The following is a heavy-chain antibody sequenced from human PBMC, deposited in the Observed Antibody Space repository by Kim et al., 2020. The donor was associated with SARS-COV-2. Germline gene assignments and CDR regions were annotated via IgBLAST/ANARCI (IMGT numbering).Heavy chain of an antibody. D-gene: IGHD3-22*01. Sequence: SETLSLTCTVSGGSISSYYWHWIRQPPGKGLEWIGYIYSSGRTNYNPSLKSRVTISVDTSKNQFSLKLSSVTAADTAVYHCARNYDISARAPGCWGQGTL. J-gene: IGHJ4*02. CDR3: ARNYDISARAPGC. CDR1: GGSISSYY. V-gene: IGHV4-59*08. CDR2: IYSSGRT.